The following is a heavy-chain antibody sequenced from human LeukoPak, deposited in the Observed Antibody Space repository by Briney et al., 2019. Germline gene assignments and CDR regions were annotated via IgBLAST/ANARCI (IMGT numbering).Heavy chain of an antibody. V-gene: IGHV3-13*01. CDR2: IHSPGDT. CDR1: GFIFSSYD. CDR3: ARGGIQVSGIDEIDH. Sequence: PGGSLRLSCAASGFIFSSYDMHWVRQATGKGLEWVSAIHSPGDTYHAGSVKGRVTISRDNAENSVYLQLNSLRAGDTAVYYCARGGIQVSGIDEIDHWGQGTLVTVSS. D-gene: IGHD5-18*01. J-gene: IGHJ4*02.